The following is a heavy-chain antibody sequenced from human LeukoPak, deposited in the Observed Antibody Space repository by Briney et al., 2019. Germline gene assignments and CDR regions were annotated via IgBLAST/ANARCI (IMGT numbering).Heavy chain of an antibody. D-gene: IGHD2-15*01. Sequence: GGSLRLSCAASGFTFSSYAMTWVRQAPGKGLEWLSVISGSGDSTYYADSVKGRFTISRDNSKNTLYLQMNSLRAEDTAVCYCAKNSRGVAAPDRWGQGTLVTVSS. CDR3: AKNSRGVAAPDR. CDR1: GFTFSSYA. V-gene: IGHV3-23*01. CDR2: ISGSGDST. J-gene: IGHJ5*02.